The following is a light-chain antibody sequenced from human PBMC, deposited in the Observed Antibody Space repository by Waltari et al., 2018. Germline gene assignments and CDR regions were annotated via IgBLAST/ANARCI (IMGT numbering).Light chain of an antibody. CDR2: GAS. V-gene: IGKV3-20*01. CDR1: PSLSRRR. J-gene: IGKJ2*01. CDR3: QQYGSSVMYT. Sequence: EIVLTQSPGTLSLSPGERATLSCRASPSLSRRRIAWYLHKPGQAPRLLIYGASGRATGIPDRFSGSGSGTDFSLTISRVEPEDFAVYYCQQYGSSVMYTFGQGTKLEIK.